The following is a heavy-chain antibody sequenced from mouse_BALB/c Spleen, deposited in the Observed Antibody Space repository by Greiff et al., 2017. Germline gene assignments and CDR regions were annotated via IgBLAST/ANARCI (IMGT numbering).Heavy chain of an antibody. CDR2: IDPANGNT. D-gene: IGHD1-1*01. CDR3: ARDYGRPHAMDY. V-gene: IGHV14-3*02. CDR1: GFNIKDTY. J-gene: IGHJ4*01. Sequence: VQLQQSGAELVKPGASVKLSCTASGFNIKDTYMHWVKQRPEQGLEWIGRIDPANGNTKYDPKFQGKATIAADTSSNTAYLQLSSLTSEDTAVYYCARDYGRPHAMDYWGQGTSVTVSS.